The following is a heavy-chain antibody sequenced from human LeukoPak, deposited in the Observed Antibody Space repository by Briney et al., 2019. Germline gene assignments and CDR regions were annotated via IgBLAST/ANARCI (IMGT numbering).Heavy chain of an antibody. Sequence: PSETLSLTCTVSGGSISSGGYYWSWIRQHPGKGLEWIGYIYYSGSTYYNPSLKSRVTISVDTSKNQFSLKLSSVTAADTAVYYCAREKGETPNGQLDAFDIWGQGTMVTVSS. CDR3: AREKGETPNGQLDAFDI. CDR2: IYYSGST. CDR1: GGSISSGGYY. V-gene: IGHV4-31*03. D-gene: IGHD1-1*01. J-gene: IGHJ3*02.